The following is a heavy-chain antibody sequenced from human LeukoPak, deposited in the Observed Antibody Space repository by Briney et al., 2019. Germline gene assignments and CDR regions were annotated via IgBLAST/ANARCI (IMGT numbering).Heavy chain of an antibody. CDR1: GGSITTYY. CDR2: IYYTGST. CDR3: ARVEGDDYISPNWFDP. J-gene: IGHJ5*02. Sequence: SETLSLTCTVSGGSITTYYWSWIRQPPGKGLEYIGYIYYTGSTNYNPSLKSRVSISVDTSKNQFSLNLRSMTAADTAVYYCARVEGDDYISPNWFDPWGQGTLVTVSS. D-gene: IGHD4-11*01. V-gene: IGHV4-59*01.